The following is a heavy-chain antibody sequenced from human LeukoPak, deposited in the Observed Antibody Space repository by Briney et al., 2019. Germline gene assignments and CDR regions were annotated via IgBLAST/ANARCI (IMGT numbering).Heavy chain of an antibody. Sequence: ASVEVSCKASGYTFTGYYMHWVRQAPGQGLEWMGWINPNSGGTSYAQKFQGRVTMTRDTSISTAYMELSRLRSDDTAVYYCARTYYYDSSGYRAWGQGTLVTVSS. J-gene: IGHJ5*02. V-gene: IGHV1-2*02. CDR2: INPNSGGT. CDR3: ARTYYYDSSGYRA. D-gene: IGHD3-22*01. CDR1: GYTFTGYY.